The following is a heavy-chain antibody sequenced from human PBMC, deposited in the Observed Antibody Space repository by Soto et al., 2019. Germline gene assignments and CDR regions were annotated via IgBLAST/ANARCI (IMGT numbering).Heavy chain of an antibody. D-gene: IGHD3-10*01. CDR3: ARVPSGAYYYFDS. CDR2: IHYSGSA. J-gene: IGHJ4*02. V-gene: IGHV4-39*01. CDR1: GASISYNSYY. Sequence: PSETLSLTCTVSGASISYNSYYWAWIRQPPGKGLEWIGTIHYSGSAYFNPSLRSRVTISVDTSKNQFFLRLSSVTAADTSVYYCARVPSGAYYYFDSWGQGSLVTVSS.